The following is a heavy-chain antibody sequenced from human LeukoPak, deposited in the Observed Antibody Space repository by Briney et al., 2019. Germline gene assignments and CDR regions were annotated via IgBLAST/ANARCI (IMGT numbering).Heavy chain of an antibody. CDR2: IYSGGST. CDR3: AMRSAVAGTVY. Sequence: GGSLRLSCAASGFTVSSNDMSWVRQAPGMGLAWVSVIYSGGSTYYADSVKGRFTISRDNSKNTLYLQMNSLRAEDTAVYYCAMRSAVAGTVYWGQGTLVTVSS. CDR1: GFTVSSND. V-gene: IGHV3-66*01. J-gene: IGHJ4*02. D-gene: IGHD6-19*01.